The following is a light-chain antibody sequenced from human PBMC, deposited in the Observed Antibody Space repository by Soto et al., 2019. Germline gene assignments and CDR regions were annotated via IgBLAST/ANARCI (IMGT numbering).Light chain of an antibody. V-gene: IGLV2-8*01. CDR3: SSYVGSNKLV. CDR2: EVS. CDR1: SSDVGGYNY. Sequence: QYALTQPPSASGSPGQSVTISCTGTSSDVGGYNYVSWYQQHPGKAPKLMIYEVSKRPSGVPDRCSGSKSSNTASLTVSGLQAEDEAYYYCSSYVGSNKLVVSGGTMPTVL. J-gene: IGLJ2*01.